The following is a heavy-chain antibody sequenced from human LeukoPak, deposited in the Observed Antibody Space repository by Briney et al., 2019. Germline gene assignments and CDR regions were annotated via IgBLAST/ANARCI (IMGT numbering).Heavy chain of an antibody. CDR2: INHSGST. V-gene: IGHV4-34*01. Sequence: SETLSLTCAVYGGSFSGYYWSWIRQPPGKGLEWIGEINHSGSTNYNPSLKSRVTISVDSSKNQFSLKLSSVTAADTAVYYCARTEESGYSYRYFGYYYYMDVWGKGTTVTVSS. D-gene: IGHD5-18*01. CDR1: GGSFSGYY. J-gene: IGHJ6*03. CDR3: ARTEESGYSYRYFGYYYYMDV.